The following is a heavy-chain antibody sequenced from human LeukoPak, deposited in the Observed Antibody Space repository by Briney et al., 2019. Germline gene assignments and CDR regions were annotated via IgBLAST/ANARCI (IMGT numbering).Heavy chain of an antibody. CDR2: ISSSSSYI. J-gene: IGHJ4*02. Sequence: PGGSLRLSCAASGFTFSSYSMNWVRQAPGKGLEWVSSISSSSSYIYYADSVKGRFTISRDNAKNSLYLQMNSLRAEDTAVYYCARERSSGWHTFDYWGQGTLVTVSS. CDR1: GFTFSSYS. CDR3: ARERSSGWHTFDY. D-gene: IGHD6-19*01. V-gene: IGHV3-21*01.